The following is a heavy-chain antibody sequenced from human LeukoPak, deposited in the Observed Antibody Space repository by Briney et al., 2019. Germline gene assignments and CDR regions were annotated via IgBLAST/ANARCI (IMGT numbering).Heavy chain of an antibody. J-gene: IGHJ2*01. CDR2: IYTSGST. CDR1: GGSISSYY. Sequence: PSETLSLTCTVSGGSISSYYWSWIRQPAGEGLEWIGRIYTSGSTTYNPSLKSRVTMSVDTSKNQVSLKLTSVTAADTAVYYCARGGSDWYFDLWGRGTLVTVSS. V-gene: IGHV4-4*07. D-gene: IGHD2-15*01. CDR3: ARGGSDWYFDL.